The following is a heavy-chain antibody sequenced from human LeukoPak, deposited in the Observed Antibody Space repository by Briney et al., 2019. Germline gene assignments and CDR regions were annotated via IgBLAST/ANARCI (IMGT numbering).Heavy chain of an antibody. D-gene: IGHD6-6*01. CDR2: IYYSGGT. CDR3: ARQFTSSSFDS. J-gene: IGHJ4*02. CDR1: GDSSSSYY. Sequence: SETLSLTCTVSGDSSSSYYWSWIRQPPGKGLEWIGYIYYSGGTNHNPSLKSRVTISLDTSKNHFSLKLRSVTAADTAVYYCARQFTSSSFDSWGQGTLATVSS. V-gene: IGHV4-59*01.